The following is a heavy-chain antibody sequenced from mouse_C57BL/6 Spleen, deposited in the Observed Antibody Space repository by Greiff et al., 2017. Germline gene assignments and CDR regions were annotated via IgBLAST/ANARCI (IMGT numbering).Heavy chain of an antibody. CDR3: ASHPYYYGSSRYFDV. D-gene: IGHD1-1*01. Sequence: EVHLVESGGGLVQPGGSLSLSCAASGFTFTDYYMSWVRQPPGKALEWLGFIRNKANGYTTEYSASVKGRFTISRDNSQSILYLQMNALGAEYSATYYCASHPYYYGSSRYFDVWGTGTTVTVSS. J-gene: IGHJ1*03. CDR1: GFTFTDYY. V-gene: IGHV7-3*01. CDR2: IRNKANGYTT.